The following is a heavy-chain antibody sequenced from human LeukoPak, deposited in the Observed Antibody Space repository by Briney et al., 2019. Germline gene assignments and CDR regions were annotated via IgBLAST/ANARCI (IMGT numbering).Heavy chain of an antibody. Sequence: GGSLRLSCAASGFTFSSYAMSWVRQAPGKGLEWVSAISGSGGSTYYADSVKGRFTIPRDNSKKTLYLQMNSLRAEDTAVYYCAKVGRDGYNYDYYYYYMDVWGKGTTVTVSS. J-gene: IGHJ6*03. CDR1: GFTFSSYA. CDR2: ISGSGGST. CDR3: AKVGRDGYNYDYYYYYMDV. D-gene: IGHD5-24*01. V-gene: IGHV3-23*01.